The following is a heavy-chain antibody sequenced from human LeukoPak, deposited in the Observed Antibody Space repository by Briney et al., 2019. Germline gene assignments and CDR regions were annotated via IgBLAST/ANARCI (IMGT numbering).Heavy chain of an antibody. V-gene: IGHV3-23*01. CDR1: GFTFSNYA. J-gene: IGHJ5*02. Sequence: GGSLRLSCAASGFTFSNYAMHWVRQAPGRGLEWVSSISGSGISTYFADSVKGRFTISRDNSKDTLFLQMNSLRAVDTAIYYCARGSRAARQNGWFDPWGLGTLVTVSS. CDR2: ISGSGIST. D-gene: IGHD6-6*01. CDR3: ARGSRAARQNGWFDP.